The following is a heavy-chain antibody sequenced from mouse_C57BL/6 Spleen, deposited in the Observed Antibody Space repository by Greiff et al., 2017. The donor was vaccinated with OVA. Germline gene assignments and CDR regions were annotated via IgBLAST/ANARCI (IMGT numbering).Heavy chain of an antibody. D-gene: IGHD1-1*01. V-gene: IGHV3-6*01. CDR3: ARALLYYGGEAMDY. J-gene: IGHJ4*01. Sequence: EVKLMESGPGLVKPSQSLSLTCSVTGYSITSGYYWNWIRQFPGNKLEWMGYISYDGSNNYNPSLKNRISITRDTSKNQFFLKLNSVTTEDTATYYCARALLYYGGEAMDYWGQGTSVTVSS. CDR2: ISYDGSN. CDR1: GYSITSGYY.